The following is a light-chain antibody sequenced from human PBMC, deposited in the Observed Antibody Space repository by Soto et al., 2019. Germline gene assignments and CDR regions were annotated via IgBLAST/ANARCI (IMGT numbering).Light chain of an antibody. CDR1: QGIRND. Sequence: AIQLTQSPSSLSASVGDRVTITCRASQGIRNDLGWYQQKPGKAPKLLIYAASTLPNGVPSRFSGSGSGTDFTLTISSLQPEYIATYYCLQDYTYPLTFGGGTKVEIK. CDR2: AAS. J-gene: IGKJ4*01. V-gene: IGKV1-6*01. CDR3: LQDYTYPLT.